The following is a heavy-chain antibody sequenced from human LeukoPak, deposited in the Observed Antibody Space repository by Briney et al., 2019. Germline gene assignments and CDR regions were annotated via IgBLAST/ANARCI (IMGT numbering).Heavy chain of an antibody. CDR3: ARDRFDILTGYWNPGGMDV. D-gene: IGHD3-9*01. J-gene: IGHJ6*02. Sequence: ASVKVSCKASGYTFTSYYMHWVRQAPGQGLEWMGIINPSGGSTSHAQKFQGRVTMTRDTSTSTVYMELSSLRSEDTAVYYCARDRFDILTGYWNPGGMDVWGQGTTVTVSS. CDR1: GYTFTSYY. CDR2: INPSGGST. V-gene: IGHV1-46*01.